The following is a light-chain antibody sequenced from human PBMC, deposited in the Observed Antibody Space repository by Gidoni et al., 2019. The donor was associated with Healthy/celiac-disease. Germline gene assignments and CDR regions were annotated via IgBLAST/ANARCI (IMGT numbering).Light chain of an antibody. J-gene: IGKJ1*01. CDR2: LGS. Sequence: DIVMTQSPLSLPVTPGEPASISCRSSRSLLHSNGYTYLDWYLQKPGQSPQLLIYLGSDRASGVPDRFSGRGSGTDFTLRISRVEAEDVGVYYCMQALQTPWTFGQGTKVEIE. CDR3: MQALQTPWT. CDR1: RSLLHSNGYTY. V-gene: IGKV2-28*01.